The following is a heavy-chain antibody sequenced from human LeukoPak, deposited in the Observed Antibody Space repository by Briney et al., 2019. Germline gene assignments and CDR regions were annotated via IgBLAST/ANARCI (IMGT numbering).Heavy chain of an antibody. Sequence: QAGGSLRLSCAASGFTFSSYAMHWVRQAPGKGLEWVAVISYDGSNKYYADSVKGRFTISRDNSKNTLYLQMSSLRAEDTAVYYCARDLEVRGIYGMDVWGKGTTVTVSS. CDR2: ISYDGSNK. V-gene: IGHV3-30*04. CDR3: ARDLEVRGIYGMDV. CDR1: GFTFSSYA. J-gene: IGHJ6*04. D-gene: IGHD3-10*01.